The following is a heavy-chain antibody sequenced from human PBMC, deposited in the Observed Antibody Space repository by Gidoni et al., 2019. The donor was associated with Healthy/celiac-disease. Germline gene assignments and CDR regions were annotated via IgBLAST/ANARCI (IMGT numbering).Heavy chain of an antibody. Sequence: EVQLVESGGGLIQPGGSLRLSCAASGFTVSSNYMSWVRQAPGKGLEWVSVSYSGGSTYYADSVRGRFTSSRDNSKNPLYLQMNRLRAEDTAVYYCARGEWELTRMAYYGMDVWGQGTTVTVSS. CDR3: ARGEWELTRMAYYGMDV. CDR1: GFTVSSNY. J-gene: IGHJ6*02. CDR2: SYSGGST. D-gene: IGHD1-26*01. V-gene: IGHV3-53*01.